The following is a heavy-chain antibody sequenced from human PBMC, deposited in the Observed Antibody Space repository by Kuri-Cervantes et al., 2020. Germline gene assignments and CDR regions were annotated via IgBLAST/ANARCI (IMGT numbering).Heavy chain of an antibody. V-gene: IGHV3-7*01. CDR1: GFTFSSYW. D-gene: IGHD3-10*01. Sequence: GESLKSSCAASGFTFSSYWMSWVRQAPGKGLEWVANIKQDGSEKYYVDSVKGRFTISRDNAKNSLYLQMNSLRAEDTAVYYCARDRFGELFYFDYWGQGTLVTVSS. CDR3: ARDRFGELFYFDY. J-gene: IGHJ4*02. CDR2: IKQDGSEK.